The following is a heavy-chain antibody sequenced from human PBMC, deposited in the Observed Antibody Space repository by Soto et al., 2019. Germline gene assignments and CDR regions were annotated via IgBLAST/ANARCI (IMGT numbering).Heavy chain of an antibody. CDR3: ARERGYRGFYFGWFDP. D-gene: IGHD5-12*01. CDR1: GFTFSSYA. CDR2: ISSNGGST. V-gene: IGHV3-64*01. Sequence: GGSLRLSCAASGFTFSSYAMHWVRQAPGKGLEYVSAISSNGGSTYDANSMKGRFTISRDNSKDTMYLQMGSLRAEDMAVYDCARERGYRGFYFGWFDPWGQGTLVTVSS. J-gene: IGHJ5*02.